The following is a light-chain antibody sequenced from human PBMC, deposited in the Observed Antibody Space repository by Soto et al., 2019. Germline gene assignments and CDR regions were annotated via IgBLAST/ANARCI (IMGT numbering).Light chain of an antibody. V-gene: IGLV2-14*01. J-gene: IGLJ2*01. Sequence: QSVLTQPASVSGSPGQSITISCTGASSDVGGYKYVSWYQQHPGKAPKVMIYEVSNRPSGVSNRFSGSKSGNTASLTISGLQPEDEADYYCSSYTTSSTLVFGGGTKVTVL. CDR2: EVS. CDR3: SSYTTSSTLV. CDR1: SSDVGGYKY.